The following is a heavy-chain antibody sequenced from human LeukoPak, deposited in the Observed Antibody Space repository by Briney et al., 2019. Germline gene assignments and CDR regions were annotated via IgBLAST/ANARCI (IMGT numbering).Heavy chain of an antibody. J-gene: IGHJ4*02. CDR2: IYYSGST. D-gene: IGHD3-10*01. CDR3: ARESGALYGSGNPTQYYFDY. Sequence: TGGSLRLSCAASGFTFSSYEMNWIRQPPGKGLEWIGSIYYSGSTYYNPSLKSRVTISVDTSKNQFSLKLSSVTAADTAVYYCARESGALYGSGNPTQYYFDYWGQGTLVTVSS. CDR1: GFTFSSYE. V-gene: IGHV4-39*07.